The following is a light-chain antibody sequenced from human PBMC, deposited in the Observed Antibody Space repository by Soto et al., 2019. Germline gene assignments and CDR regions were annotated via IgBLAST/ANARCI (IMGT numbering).Light chain of an antibody. CDR1: QGISSS. V-gene: IGKV1-12*01. CDR3: QQGKSFPLT. Sequence: DIQMTQSPSSVSASVGDRVTITCRASQGISSSLAWYQRTPGIAPKLLIYAASSLQSGVPSRFSGSGFGTDFTLTISSLQPEDFATYYCQQGKSFPLTFGGGTKVDIK. J-gene: IGKJ4*01. CDR2: AAS.